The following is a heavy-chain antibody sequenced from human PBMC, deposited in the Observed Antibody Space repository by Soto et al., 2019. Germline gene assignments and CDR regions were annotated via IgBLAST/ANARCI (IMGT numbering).Heavy chain of an antibody. CDR1: GFTFSDYY. CDR3: ARVLTWSGEGPFDY. J-gene: IGHJ4*02. CDR2: ISSSGSTI. V-gene: IGHV3-11*01. Sequence: GGSLRLSCAASGFTFSDYYMSWIRQAPGKGLEWVSYISSSGSTIYYADSVRGRFTVSRDNAKNSLYLQMNSLRAEDTAVYYCARVLTWSGEGPFDYWGQGTLVTVSS. D-gene: IGHD3-10*01.